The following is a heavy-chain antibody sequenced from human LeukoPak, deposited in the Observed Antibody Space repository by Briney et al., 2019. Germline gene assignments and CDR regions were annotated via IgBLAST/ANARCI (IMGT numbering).Heavy chain of an antibody. Sequence: SETLSLTCTASGGSISNYNWSWIRQPPGKGLVWIGYIYYSGTTNYNPSLKSRVSISVDTSKNQFSLKLSSLTAADTAVYYCAMPRSGYYDRGAVDIWGQGTMVTVSS. CDR2: IYYSGTT. CDR1: GGSISNYN. J-gene: IGHJ3*02. CDR3: AMPRSGYYDRGAVDI. V-gene: IGHV4-59*12. D-gene: IGHD3-22*01.